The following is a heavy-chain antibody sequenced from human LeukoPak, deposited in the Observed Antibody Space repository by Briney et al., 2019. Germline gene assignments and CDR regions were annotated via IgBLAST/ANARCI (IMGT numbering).Heavy chain of an antibody. CDR1: GFISSTSA. CDR2: INNVGSHI. J-gene: IGHJ4*02. CDR3: ARDALSYHTLEY. Sequence: PGGSLRLSCSASGFISSTSAMNWVRQAPGKGLEWVSSINNVGSHIYYADSVKGRFTISRDNSKNTLYLQMYSLRAEDTAVYYCARDALSYHTLEYWGRGTLVTVSS. V-gene: IGHV3-21*04. D-gene: IGHD3-16*01.